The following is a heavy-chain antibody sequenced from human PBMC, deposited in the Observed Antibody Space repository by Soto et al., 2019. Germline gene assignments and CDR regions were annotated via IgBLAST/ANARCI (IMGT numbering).Heavy chain of an antibody. D-gene: IGHD3-22*01. J-gene: IGHJ4*02. CDR2: INPVNGNT. Sequence: ASVKVSCKTSGYTFTSYGMNCVLQAPGRGLEWMGWINPVNGNTKYSQKFQGRVIMERDTSASTAYMEFSSLRSEDTAVYYCARGGYFDSSNYLAYWGLGALVNASS. V-gene: IGHV1-3*01. CDR1: GYTFTSYG. CDR3: ARGGYFDSSNYLAY.